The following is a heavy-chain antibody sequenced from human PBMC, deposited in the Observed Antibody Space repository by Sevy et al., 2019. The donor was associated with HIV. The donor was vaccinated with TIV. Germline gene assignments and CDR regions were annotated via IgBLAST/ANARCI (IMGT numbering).Heavy chain of an antibody. CDR1: GFTFSSYA. CDR3: ARVFKDRTEGCXGGSCPFDY. CDR2: ISYDGSNK. D-gene: IGHD2-15*01. Sequence: GGSLRLSCAASGFTFSSYAMHWVRQAPGNGLEWVAVISYDGSNKYYADSVKGRFTISRDNSKNTLYLQMNSLRAEDXXVYYCARVFKDRTEGCXGGSCPFDYSGQGTLVTVSS. J-gene: IGHJ4*02. V-gene: IGHV3-30-3*01.